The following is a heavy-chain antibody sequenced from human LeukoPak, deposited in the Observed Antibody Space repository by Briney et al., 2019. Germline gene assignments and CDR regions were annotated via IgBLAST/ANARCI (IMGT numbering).Heavy chain of an antibody. CDR1: GLTFSSYA. CDR2: ISGSGGST. J-gene: IGHJ4*02. Sequence: PGGSLRLSCAASGLTFSSYAMSWVRQAPGKGLEWVSAISGSGGSTYYADSVKGRFTISRDNSKNTLYLQMNSLRAEDTAVYYCAKPNRYCSSTSCYRPFDYWGQGTLVTVSS. CDR3: AKPNRYCSSTSCYRPFDY. D-gene: IGHD2-2*02. V-gene: IGHV3-23*01.